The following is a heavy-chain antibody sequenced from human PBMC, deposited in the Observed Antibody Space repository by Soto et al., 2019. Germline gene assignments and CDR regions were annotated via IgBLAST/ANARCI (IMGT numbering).Heavy chain of an antibody. V-gene: IGHV4-34*01. D-gene: IGHD6-13*01. CDR1: GGSFSGYY. J-gene: IGHJ5*02. Sequence: SETLSLTCAVYGGSFSGYYWGWIRQPPGKRLEWIGDIYHTGRSSYNPSLTSRVAMSVDKSKNQFSLKLISVTAADTAVYYCARTEVPESSSWHPCDPWGQGTLVTVSS. CDR3: ARTEVPESSSWHPCDP. CDR2: IYHTGRS.